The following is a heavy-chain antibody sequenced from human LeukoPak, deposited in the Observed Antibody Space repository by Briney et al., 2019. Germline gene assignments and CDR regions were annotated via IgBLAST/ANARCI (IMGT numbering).Heavy chain of an antibody. J-gene: IGHJ4*02. CDR3: AKDMQQQLVLFYFDY. V-gene: IGHV3-53*01. CDR2: IYSNGNT. Sequence: GGSLRLSCAASGFTVSSNYMSWVRQAPGKGLEWVSVIYSNGNTYYADSVKGRFTISRDNSKNTLYLQMNSLRAEDTAVYYCAKDMQQQLVLFYFDYWGQGTLVTVSS. D-gene: IGHD6-13*01. CDR1: GFTVSSNY.